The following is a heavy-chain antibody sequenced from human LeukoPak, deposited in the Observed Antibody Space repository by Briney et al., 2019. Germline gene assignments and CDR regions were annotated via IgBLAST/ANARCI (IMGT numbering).Heavy chain of an antibody. CDR2: INPSGGST. D-gene: IGHD3-10*01. CDR3: AGDVAQYYYGSGSYPLDP. Sequence: GASVKVSCKASGYTFTSYCMHWVRQAPGQGLEWMGIINPSGGSTSYAQKFQGRVTMTRDTSTSTVYMELRSLRSDDTAVYYCAGDVAQYYYGSGSYPLDPWGQGTLVTVSS. CDR1: GYTFTSYC. V-gene: IGHV1-46*01. J-gene: IGHJ5*02.